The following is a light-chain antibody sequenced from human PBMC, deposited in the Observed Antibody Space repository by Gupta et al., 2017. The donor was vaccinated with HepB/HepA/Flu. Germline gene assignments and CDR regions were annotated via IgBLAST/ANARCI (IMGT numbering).Light chain of an antibody. CDR3: QQSYSTPYT. CDR2: AAS. Sequence: DIQMTQSPSSLYASVGDRVTLTCRASQSISSDLNWYQQKPGKAPKLLIYAASSLQSGVPSRFSGSGSGTDFTLTISSLQPEDFATYYCQQSYSTPYTFGQGTKLEIK. V-gene: IGKV1-39*01. CDR1: QSISSD. J-gene: IGKJ2*01.